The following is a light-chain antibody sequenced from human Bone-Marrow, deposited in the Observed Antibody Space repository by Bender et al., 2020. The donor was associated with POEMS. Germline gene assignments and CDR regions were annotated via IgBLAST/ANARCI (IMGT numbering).Light chain of an antibody. CDR1: SSDFENYDL. CDR2: EGT. V-gene: IGLV2-8*01. CDR3: SSFAGGNNLI. J-gene: IGLJ2*01. Sequence: QSALTQPASVSGSPGQSITISCTRTSSDFENYDLVSWYQQHPGKAPKLMIYEGTKRPSGVPARFSGSRSGNTASLTVSGLQAEDEADYYCSSFAGGNNLIFGGGTKLTVL.